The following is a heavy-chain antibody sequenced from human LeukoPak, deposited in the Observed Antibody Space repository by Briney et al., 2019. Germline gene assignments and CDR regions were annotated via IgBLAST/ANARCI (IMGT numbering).Heavy chain of an antibody. D-gene: IGHD1-20*01. V-gene: IGHV1-69*13. Sequence: SVKVSCKASGYTFTSNYIHWVRQAPGQGLEWMGGIIPIFGTANYAQKFQGRVTITADESTSTAYMELSSLRSEDTAVYYCARDAGARLTGTPIWGQGTLVTVSS. CDR3: ARDAGARLTGTPI. J-gene: IGHJ4*02. CDR2: IIPIFGTA. CDR1: GYTFTSNY.